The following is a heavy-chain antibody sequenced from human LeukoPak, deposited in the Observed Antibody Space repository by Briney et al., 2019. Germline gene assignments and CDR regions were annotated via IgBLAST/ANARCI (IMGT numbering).Heavy chain of an antibody. D-gene: IGHD5-12*01. CDR3: ARHEGMATITPFDY. Sequence: PSGTLSLTCAVHGGSFSGYYWNWIRQPPGRGLEWIGEVNHSGSTTYNPSLKSRVTISVDTSKKQFSLKLTSVTAADTAVYYCARHEGMATITPFDYWGQGTLVTVSS. J-gene: IGHJ4*02. CDR1: GGSFSGYY. V-gene: IGHV4-34*01. CDR2: VNHSGST.